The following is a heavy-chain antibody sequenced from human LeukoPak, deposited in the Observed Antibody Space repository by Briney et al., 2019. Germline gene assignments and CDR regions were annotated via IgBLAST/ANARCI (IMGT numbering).Heavy chain of an antibody. CDR3: AKARLRYCSGGSCYAPYYYYYMDV. Sequence: PGGSLRLSCAASGFTFSSYGMSWVRQAPGKGLEWVSAISGSGGSTYYADSVKGRFTISRDNSKNTLYLQMNSLRAEDTAVYYCAKARLRYCSGGSCYAPYYYYYMDVWGKGTTVTVSS. CDR2: ISGSGGST. D-gene: IGHD2-15*01. CDR1: GFTFSSYG. J-gene: IGHJ6*03. V-gene: IGHV3-23*01.